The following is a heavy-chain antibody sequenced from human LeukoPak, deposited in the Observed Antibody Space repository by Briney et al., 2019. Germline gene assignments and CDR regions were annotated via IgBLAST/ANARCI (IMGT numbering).Heavy chain of an antibody. V-gene: IGHV3-20*04. J-gene: IGHJ4*02. CDR3: AKVKQQLGFDY. Sequence: GGSLRLSCAPSGFTFDDYGMSWVRPAPGKGLEWVSGINWNGGSTGYADSVKGRFTISRDNAKNSLYLQMNSLRAEDTAVYYCAKVKQQLGFDYWGQGTLVTVSS. D-gene: IGHD6-13*01. CDR1: GFTFDDYG. CDR2: INWNGGST.